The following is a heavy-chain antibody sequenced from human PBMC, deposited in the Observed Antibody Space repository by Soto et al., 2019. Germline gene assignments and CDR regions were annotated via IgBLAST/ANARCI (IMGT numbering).Heavy chain of an antibody. V-gene: IGHV3-21*01. CDR3: AKDAGRRLNYDFLFVNYYGMDV. CDR1: GFTFRTYS. D-gene: IGHD3-3*01. CDR2: ISSSSTYI. Sequence: PXGSLRLSCAASGFTFRTYSMNWVRQAPGKGLDWVSSISSSSTYIYYADSVKGRFTISRDNAKNTLYLQMNSLRAEDTAVYYCAKDAGRRLNYDFLFVNYYGMDVWGQGTTVTVSS. J-gene: IGHJ6*02.